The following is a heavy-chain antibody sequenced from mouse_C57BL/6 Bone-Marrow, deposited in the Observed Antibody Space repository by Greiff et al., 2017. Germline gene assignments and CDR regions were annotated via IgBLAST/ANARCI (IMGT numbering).Heavy chain of an antibody. D-gene: IGHD2-12*01. CDR2: IDPEDGET. J-gene: IGHJ1*03. V-gene: IGHV14-2*01. CDR3: ASASYWVPVSYFDV. Sequence: VQLQQSGAELVKPGASVKLSCTASGFNIKDYYMHWVKQRTEQGLEWIGRIDPEDGETKYAPKFQGKATITVDTSSNPAYLQLSSLTSEDAAVSYYASASYWVPVSYFDVWGTGTTVTVSS. CDR1: GFNIKDYY.